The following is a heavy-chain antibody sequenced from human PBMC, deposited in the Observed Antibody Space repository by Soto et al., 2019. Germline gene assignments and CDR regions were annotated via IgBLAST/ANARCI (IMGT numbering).Heavy chain of an antibody. Sequence: EVQLVESGGGLVQPGRSLRLSCAASGFTFDDYAMHWVRQAPGKGLEWVSGISWNSGSIGYADSVKGRFTISRDNAKSSLYLQMNSLRAEDTALYYCLRGYSYDDAFDIWGQGTMVTVSS. J-gene: IGHJ3*02. V-gene: IGHV3-9*01. CDR1: GFTFDDYA. CDR2: ISWNSGSI. D-gene: IGHD5-18*01. CDR3: LRGYSYDDAFDI.